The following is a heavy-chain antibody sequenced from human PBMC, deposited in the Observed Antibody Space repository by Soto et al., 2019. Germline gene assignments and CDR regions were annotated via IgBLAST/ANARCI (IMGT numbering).Heavy chain of an antibody. J-gene: IGHJ1*01. V-gene: IGHV3-23*01. CDR1: GFTFSSDA. CDR3: AKTDHYDILTGYFY. CDR2: ISGSVGST. Sequence: GSLRLSCAASGFTFSSDAMSWVRQAPGKGLEWVSAISGSVGSTCYADSVKGRVTISRDNSKNTLYLQMNSLRAEDTAVYYCAKTDHYDILTGYFYWGQGTLVTVSS. D-gene: IGHD3-9*01.